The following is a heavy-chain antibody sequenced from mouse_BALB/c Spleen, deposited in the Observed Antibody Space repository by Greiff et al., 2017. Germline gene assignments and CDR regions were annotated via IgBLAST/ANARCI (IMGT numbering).Heavy chain of an antibody. D-gene: IGHD3-1*01. V-gene: IGHV1-7*01. J-gene: IGHJ2*01. CDR2: INPSTGYT. CDR3: ARRGYKGRARDY. CDR1: GYTFTSYW. Sequence: VQLQQSGAELAKPGASVKMSCKASGYTFTSYWMHWVKQRPGQGLEWIGYINPSTGYTEYNQKFKDKATLTADKSSSAAYMQLSSLTSEDSAVYNCARRGYKGRARDYWGQGTTLTVSS.